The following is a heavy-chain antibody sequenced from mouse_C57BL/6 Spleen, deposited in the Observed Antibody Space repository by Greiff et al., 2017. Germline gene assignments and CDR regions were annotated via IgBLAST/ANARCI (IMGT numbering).Heavy chain of an antibody. Sequence: QVQLKQSGAELVKPGASVKISCKASGYAFSSYWMNWVKQRPGKGLEWIGQIYPGDGDTNYNGKFKGKATLTADKSSSTAYMQLSSLTSEDSAVYFCARIGYYYGSSYYFDYWGQGTTLTVSA. CDR3: ARIGYYYGSSYYFDY. J-gene: IGHJ2*01. CDR1: GYAFSSYW. CDR2: IYPGDGDT. V-gene: IGHV1-80*01. D-gene: IGHD1-1*01.